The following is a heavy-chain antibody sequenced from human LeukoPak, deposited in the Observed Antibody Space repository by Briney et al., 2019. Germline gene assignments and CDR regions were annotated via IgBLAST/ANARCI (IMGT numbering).Heavy chain of an antibody. CDR3: ARDTIDWGEVPAAPWYYFDY. V-gene: IGHV1-18*01. Sequence: ASVKVSCKASGYTFTSYGISWVRQAPGQGLEWMGWISAYNGNTNYAQKLQGRVTMTTDTSTSTAHMELRSLRSDDTAVYYCARDTIDWGEVPAAPWYYFDYWGQGTLVTVSS. D-gene: IGHD2-2*01. J-gene: IGHJ4*02. CDR1: GYTFTSYG. CDR2: ISAYNGNT.